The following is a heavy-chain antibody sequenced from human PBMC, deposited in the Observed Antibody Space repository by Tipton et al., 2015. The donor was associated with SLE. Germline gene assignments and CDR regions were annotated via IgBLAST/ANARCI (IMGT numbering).Heavy chain of an antibody. CDR2: IWYDGSNK. D-gene: IGHD7-27*01. Sequence: SLRLSCAASGFTFSSYGMHWVRQAPGKGLEWVAVIWYDGSNKYYADSVKGRFTISRDNSKNTLYLKMNSLRVEDTAVYYCARGMGPLGSDAFDIWGQGTMVTVSS. CDR1: GFTFSSYG. CDR3: ARGMGPLGSDAFDI. V-gene: IGHV3-33*01. J-gene: IGHJ3*02.